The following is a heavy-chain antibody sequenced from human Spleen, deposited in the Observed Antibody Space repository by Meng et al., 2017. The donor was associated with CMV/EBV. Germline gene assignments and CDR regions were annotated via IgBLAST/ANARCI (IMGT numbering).Heavy chain of an antibody. CDR3: AREGTGYDFCRGYRNDAYNM. Sequence: GESLKISCAASGFTFSSYWMHWVRQAPGKGPVWVSRIDSDGRSTSYADSVKGRFTISRDNAKNTLYLQMNSLRAEDTAVYYCAREGTGYDFCRGYRNDAYNMWGQGTMVTVSS. D-gene: IGHD3-3*01. V-gene: IGHV3-74*01. CDR2: IDSDGRST. CDR1: GFTFSSYW. J-gene: IGHJ3*02.